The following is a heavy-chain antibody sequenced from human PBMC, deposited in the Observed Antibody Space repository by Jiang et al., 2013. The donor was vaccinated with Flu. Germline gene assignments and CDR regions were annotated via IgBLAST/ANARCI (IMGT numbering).Heavy chain of an antibody. Sequence: GAEVKKPGASVKVSCKASGYTFTDYYIHWVRQAPGQGLEWMGWINPKSGGTNYAQKFQGRVTMTRDTSISTAYMDLSSVRSDDTAVFYCARSLVLSSWYEVDYWGQGTLVTVSS. D-gene: IGHD6-13*01. CDR2: INPKSGGT. V-gene: IGHV1-2*02. CDR3: ARSLVLSSWYEVDY. J-gene: IGHJ4*02. CDR1: GYTFTDYY.